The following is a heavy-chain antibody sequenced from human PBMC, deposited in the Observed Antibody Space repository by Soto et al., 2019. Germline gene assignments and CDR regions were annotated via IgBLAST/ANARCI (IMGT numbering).Heavy chain of an antibody. V-gene: IGHV4-59*01. D-gene: IGHD1-20*01. CDR1: GGSISSYY. J-gene: IGHJ6*02. CDR3: ARYKSNYDYGMDV. CDR2: IYYSGIT. Sequence: QVQLQESGPGLVKPSETLSLTCTVSGGSISSYYWSWIRQPPGKGLEWIGYIYYSGITNYNPSLTRRVTVSVDTSKNQFSLKLSSVTDADTAVYYCARYKSNYDYGMDVWGQGTTVTLSS.